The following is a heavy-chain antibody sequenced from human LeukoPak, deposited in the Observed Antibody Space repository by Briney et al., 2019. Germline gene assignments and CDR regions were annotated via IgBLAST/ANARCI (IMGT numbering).Heavy chain of an antibody. J-gene: IGHJ4*02. Sequence: SVKVSCKASGYTFTSYGISWVRQAPGQGLEWMGGIIPIFGTANYAQKFQGRVTITADESTSTAYVELSSLRSEDTAVYYCARATTGYSSSWYEGYYFDYWGQGTLVTVSS. V-gene: IGHV1-69*13. CDR2: IIPIFGTA. CDR3: ARATTGYSSSWYEGYYFDY. CDR1: GYTFTSYG. D-gene: IGHD6-13*01.